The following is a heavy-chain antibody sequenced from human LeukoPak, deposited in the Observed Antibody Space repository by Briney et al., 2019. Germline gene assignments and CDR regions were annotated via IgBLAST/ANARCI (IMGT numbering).Heavy chain of an antibody. CDR2: IYYSGST. Sequence: PSETLSLTCTVSGGSISSSSYYWGWIRQPPGKGLEWIGSIYYSGSTYYNPSLKSRVTISVDTSKNQFSLKLSSVTAADTAVYYCARDLVVGLIAVAGTDAFDIWGQGTMVTVSS. D-gene: IGHD6-19*01. CDR1: GGSISSSSYY. CDR3: ARDLVVGLIAVAGTDAFDI. J-gene: IGHJ3*02. V-gene: IGHV4-39*07.